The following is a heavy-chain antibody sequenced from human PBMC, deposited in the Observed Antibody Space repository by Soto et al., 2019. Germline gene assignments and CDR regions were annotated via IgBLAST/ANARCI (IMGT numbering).Heavy chain of an antibody. CDR1: GGSINISGYY. CDR3: ARDNPYMVRGVSGHYYYGMDV. J-gene: IGHJ6*02. V-gene: IGHV4-39*07. Sequence: PSETLSLTCTVSGGSINISGYYWGWLRQPPGKGLEWIGSIFYTGSTYYNPSVKSRVSMSVDTSKNQFSLKLSSVTAADTAVYYCARDNPYMVRGVSGHYYYGMDVWGQGTTVTVSS. D-gene: IGHD3-10*01. CDR2: IFYTGST.